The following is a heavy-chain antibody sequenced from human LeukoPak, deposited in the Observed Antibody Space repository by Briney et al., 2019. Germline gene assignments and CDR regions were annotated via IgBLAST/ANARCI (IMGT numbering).Heavy chain of an antibody. CDR3: ARDGRGDYGGDY. Sequence: PGGSLRLSCAASGFIFSSYGMHWVRQAPGKGLEWVANIKQDGSEKYYVDSVKGRFTISRDNAKNSLYLQMNSLRAEDTAVYYCARDGRGDYGGDYWGQGTLVTVSS. CDR1: GFIFSSYG. D-gene: IGHD4-17*01. V-gene: IGHV3-7*01. J-gene: IGHJ4*02. CDR2: IKQDGSEK.